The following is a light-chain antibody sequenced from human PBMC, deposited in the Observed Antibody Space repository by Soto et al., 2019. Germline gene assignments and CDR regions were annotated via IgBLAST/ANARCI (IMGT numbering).Light chain of an antibody. CDR2: GAS. J-gene: IGKJ2*01. V-gene: IGKV3-20*01. CDR1: QSVSSSY. Sequence: EIVLTQSPGTLFLSPGERATLSCRASQSVSSSYLAWYQQKPGQAPRLLIYGASSRATGIPDRFSGSGSGTDYTVTISSLEPDDLAVYYCYQYCSSLYTFGQGTKLEIK. CDR3: YQYCSSLYT.